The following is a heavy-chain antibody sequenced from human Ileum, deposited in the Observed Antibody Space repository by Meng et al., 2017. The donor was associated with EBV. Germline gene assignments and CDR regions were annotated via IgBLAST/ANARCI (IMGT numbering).Heavy chain of an antibody. V-gene: IGHV3-11*01. CDR1: GFTFSNYY. CDR2: ISSTGSTT. CDR3: VYSSSFH. Sequence: QVQLVDSGGGLVKPGGSLRLSCAASGFTFSNYYMNWIRQAPGKGLEWVSFISSTGSTTYYADSVKGRFTVSRDNAKNSLFLQMHSLRAEDTAVYYCVYSSSFHWGQGTLVTVSS. D-gene: IGHD6-13*01. J-gene: IGHJ4*02.